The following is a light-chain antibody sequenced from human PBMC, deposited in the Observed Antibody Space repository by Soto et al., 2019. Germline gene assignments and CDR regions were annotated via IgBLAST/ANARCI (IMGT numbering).Light chain of an antibody. CDR3: QQSYSTPPIT. CDR1: QSISSW. Sequence: DIQMTQSPSTLSASVGDTVTITCRASQSISSWLAWYQQKPGKAPKLLIYAASSLQSGVPSRFSGSGSGTDFTLTISSLQPEDFATYYCQQSYSTPPITFGHGTRLEIK. V-gene: IGKV1-39*01. J-gene: IGKJ5*01. CDR2: AAS.